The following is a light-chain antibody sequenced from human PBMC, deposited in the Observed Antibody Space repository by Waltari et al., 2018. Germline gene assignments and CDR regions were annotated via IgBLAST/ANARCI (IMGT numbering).Light chain of an antibody. V-gene: IGLV2-8*01. CDR3: ASYAGSNNYV. Sequence: QSALTQPPSASGSPGQSVTISCTGTSSDIGGYNYVSWYQKHPGKAPKPLIYEVTQRPSGVPDRFSGSKSGNTASLTVSGLQTEDEADYYCASYAGSNNYVFGTGTKVTVL. CDR1: SSDIGGYNY. J-gene: IGLJ1*01. CDR2: EVT.